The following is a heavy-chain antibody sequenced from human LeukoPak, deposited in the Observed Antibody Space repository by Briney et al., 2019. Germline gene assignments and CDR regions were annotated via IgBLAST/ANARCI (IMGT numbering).Heavy chain of an antibody. CDR3: ARAGTYDFWSGPENYYYYMDV. Sequence: GGSLRLSCAASGFTFSDYYMSWIRQAPGEGLEWVSYISSSGSTIYYADSVKGRFTISRDNAKNSLYLQMNSLRAEDTAVYYCARAGTYDFWSGPENYYYYMDVWGKGTTVTVSS. CDR1: GFTFSDYY. CDR2: ISSSGSTI. D-gene: IGHD3-3*01. J-gene: IGHJ6*03. V-gene: IGHV3-11*01.